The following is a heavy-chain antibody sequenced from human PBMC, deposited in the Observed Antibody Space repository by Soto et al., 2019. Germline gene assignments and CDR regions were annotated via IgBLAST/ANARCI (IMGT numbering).Heavy chain of an antibody. V-gene: IGHV3-7*01. CDR2: IKQDGSEK. CDR1: GFTFSSYW. D-gene: IGHD6-13*01. CDR3: ARLLSSSWYNWFDP. Sequence: GGSLRLSCAASGFTFSSYWMSWVRQAPGKGLEWVANIKQDGSEKYYVDSVKGRFTISRDNAKNSLYLQMNSLRAEGTAVYYCARLLSSSWYNWFDPWGQGTLVTVSS. J-gene: IGHJ5*02.